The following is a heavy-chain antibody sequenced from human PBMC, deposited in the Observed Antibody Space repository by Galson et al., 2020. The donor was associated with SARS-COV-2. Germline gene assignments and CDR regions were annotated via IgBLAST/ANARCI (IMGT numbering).Heavy chain of an antibody. CDR1: GFSFSYYG. J-gene: IGHJ3*02. CDR2: TTNDGTNT. V-gene: IGHV3-30*18. D-gene: IGHD2-2*01. Sequence: GGSLRLPCAASGFSFSYYGMHWVRQVPGKGLAWVAFTTNDGTNTYYADSVKGRFTVSRDNSKNTLDLQMNSLRAEDTAVYFCAKGRNLGNCSSTRCLEHDGFDIWGQGTLVTASA. CDR3: AKGRNLGNCSSTRCLEHDGFDI.